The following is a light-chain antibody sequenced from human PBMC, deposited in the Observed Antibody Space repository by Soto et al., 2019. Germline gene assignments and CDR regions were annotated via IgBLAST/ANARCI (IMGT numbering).Light chain of an antibody. Sequence: EIVLTQSPATLSLSPGERATLSCRASQSVSSYLAWYQQKPGQAPRLLIYDASNRATGIPARFSCSGSGTDFPLTISSLEPEDFAVYYCQQRSNWPPGLAFGGGTKVEIK. CDR2: DAS. CDR1: QSVSSY. CDR3: QQRSNWPPGLA. J-gene: IGKJ4*01. V-gene: IGKV3-11*01.